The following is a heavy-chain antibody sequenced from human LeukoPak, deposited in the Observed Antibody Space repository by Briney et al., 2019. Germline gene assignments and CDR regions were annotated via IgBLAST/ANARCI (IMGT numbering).Heavy chain of an antibody. CDR2: IYYSGST. CDR3: ARGRWELPLDY. Sequence: SETLSLTCTVSGASISRYYWSWIRQPPGKGLEWIGYIYYSGSTYYSPSLKSRITISVDTSKNQFSLKLSSVTAADTAVYYCARGRWELPLDYWGQGTLVTVSS. J-gene: IGHJ4*02. D-gene: IGHD1-26*01. CDR1: GASISRYY. V-gene: IGHV4-59*12.